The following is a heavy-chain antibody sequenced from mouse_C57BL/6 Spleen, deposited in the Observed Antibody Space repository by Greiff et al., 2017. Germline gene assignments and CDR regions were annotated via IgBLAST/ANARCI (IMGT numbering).Heavy chain of an antibody. CDR2: IYPGSGST. J-gene: IGHJ2*01. CDR1: GYTFTSYW. Sequence: QVQLQQPGAELVKPGASVKMSCKASGYTFTSYWITWVKQRPGQGLEWIGDIYPGSGSTNYNEKFKSKATLTVDTSSSTAYMQLSSLTSEDSAVYNCAKRRAKLYYFDYWGQGTTLTVSS. V-gene: IGHV1-55*01. D-gene: IGHD3-1*01. CDR3: AKRRAKLYYFDY.